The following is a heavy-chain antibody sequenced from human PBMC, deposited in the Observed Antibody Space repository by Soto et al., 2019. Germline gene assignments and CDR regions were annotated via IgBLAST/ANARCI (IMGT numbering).Heavy chain of an antibody. CDR3: ARRSQHNSGPFDY. Sequence: EVQLLGSGGGLVQPGGSLRLSCAAAGFTFSSYAMNWVRQAPGKGLEWVSAITSSGDSTYYADSVKGRFTISRDNSENTLYLQMHSLRAEDTALYYCARRSQHNSGPFDYWDQGTLVTVSS. V-gene: IGHV3-23*01. CDR1: GFTFSSYA. J-gene: IGHJ4*02. CDR2: ITSSGDST. D-gene: IGHD6-19*01.